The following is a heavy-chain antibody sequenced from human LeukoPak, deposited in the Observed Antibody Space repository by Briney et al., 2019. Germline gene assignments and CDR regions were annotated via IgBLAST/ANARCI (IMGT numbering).Heavy chain of an antibody. CDR3: AKDFVVVPGNVNYFDY. Sequence: GGSLRLSCAASGFTFSDYYMSWIRQAPGKGLEWVSYISSSGSTIYYADSVKGRFTISRDNAKNTLYVQMKSLRAEDTAVYYCAKDFVVVPGNVNYFDYWGQGTLVTVSS. J-gene: IGHJ4*02. CDR2: ISSSGSTI. V-gene: IGHV3-11*01. CDR1: GFTFSDYY. D-gene: IGHD2-21*02.